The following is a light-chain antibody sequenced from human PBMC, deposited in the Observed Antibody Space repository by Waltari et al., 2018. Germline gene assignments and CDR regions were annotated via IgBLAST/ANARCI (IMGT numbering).Light chain of an antibody. Sequence: DIQMTQSPSSLSASVGDRVSITCRASQTINYHLNWYQQKPGKGPKLLIYAASSLETGVPSRFTGSGSGTDYTLTISGLQPEDFGTYYCQQSDTTPTGLTFGGGTKVEIK. CDR2: AAS. CDR3: QQSDTTPTGLT. J-gene: IGKJ4*01. CDR1: QTINYH. V-gene: IGKV1-39*01.